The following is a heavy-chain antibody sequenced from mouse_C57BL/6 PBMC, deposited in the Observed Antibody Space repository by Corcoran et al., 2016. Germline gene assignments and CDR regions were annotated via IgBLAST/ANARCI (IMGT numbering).Heavy chain of an antibody. CDR3: ARRTTAFDY. Sequence: EVQLQQSGPELVKPGASVKISCKASGYTFTDYYMNWVKQSHGKSLEWIGDINPNNGGTSYNQKFKGKATLTVDKSSSTAYMELRSLTSEDSAVEYWARRTTAFDYLGQGTTLTVSS. CDR2: INPNNGGT. V-gene: IGHV1-26*01. CDR1: GYTFTDYY. D-gene: IGHD1-2*01. J-gene: IGHJ2*01.